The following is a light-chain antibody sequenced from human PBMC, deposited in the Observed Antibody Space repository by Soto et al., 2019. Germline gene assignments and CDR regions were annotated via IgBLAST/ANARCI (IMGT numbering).Light chain of an antibody. CDR2: ATN. V-gene: IGLV1-40*01. J-gene: IGLJ3*02. Sequence: QSVLTQPPSVSGAPGQTVTISCPGSSSNIGAGFDVHWYMQLPGTAPKLLIYATNNRPSGVPDRFSGSKSGTSASLGITGLQAEDEADYYCQSYDKSLSGWVFGGGTQLTVL. CDR1: SSNIGAGFD. CDR3: QSYDKSLSGWV.